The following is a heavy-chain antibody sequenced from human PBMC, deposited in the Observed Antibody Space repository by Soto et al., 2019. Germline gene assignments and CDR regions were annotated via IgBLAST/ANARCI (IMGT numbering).Heavy chain of an antibody. CDR2: IYPGDSDT. Sequence: GESLKISCKGSGYTFTNYWIGWVRQMPGKGPEWMGIIYPGDSDTKYNPSFQGQVTISADKSITTTYLQWSSLKASDAAIYYCAASIFYYGMDVWGQGTTVTVSS. CDR3: AASIFYYGMDV. CDR1: GYTFTNYW. V-gene: IGHV5-51*01. J-gene: IGHJ6*02.